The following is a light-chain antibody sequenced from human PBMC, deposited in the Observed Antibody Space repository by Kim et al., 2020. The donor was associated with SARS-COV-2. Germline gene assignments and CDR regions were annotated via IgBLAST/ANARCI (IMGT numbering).Light chain of an antibody. V-gene: IGLV3-19*01. CDR2: CKN. CDR1: RLRSLY. J-gene: IGLJ3*02. Sequence: GQTVRVTRQGDRLRSLYGSWEHEKPGQAPGLVIYCKNIRPSGIPDRFSGSRSGNTASLTITGAQAEDEADYYCNSRDSSGHPNWVFGGGTQLTVL. CDR3: NSRDSSGHPNWV.